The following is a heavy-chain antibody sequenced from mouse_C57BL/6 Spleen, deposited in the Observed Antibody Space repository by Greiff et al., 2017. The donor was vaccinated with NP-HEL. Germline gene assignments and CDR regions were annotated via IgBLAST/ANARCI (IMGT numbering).Heavy chain of an antibody. Sequence: QVQLQQSGAELVKPGASVKISCKASGYAFSSYWMNWVKQRPGKGLEWIGQIYPGDGDTNYNGKFKGKATLTADKSSSTAYMQLSSLTSEDSAVYFCARSRKLDGYPFAYWGQGTLVTVSA. CDR2: IYPGDGDT. D-gene: IGHD2-3*01. CDR3: ARSRKLDGYPFAY. CDR1: GYAFSSYW. V-gene: IGHV1-80*01. J-gene: IGHJ3*01.